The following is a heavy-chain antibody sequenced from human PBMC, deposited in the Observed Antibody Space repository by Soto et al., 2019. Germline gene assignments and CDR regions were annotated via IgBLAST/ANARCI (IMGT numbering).Heavy chain of an antibody. Sequence: SVKVSCKASGGTFSSYAIIWVRQAPGQGLEWMGGIIPIFGTANYAQKFQGRVTITADESTSTAYMELSSLRSEDTAVYYCARDLSCSSTSCYGRSYYGMDVWGQGTTVTVSS. D-gene: IGHD2-2*01. V-gene: IGHV1-69*13. CDR3: ARDLSCSSTSCYGRSYYGMDV. CDR2: IIPIFGTA. CDR1: GGTFSSYA. J-gene: IGHJ6*02.